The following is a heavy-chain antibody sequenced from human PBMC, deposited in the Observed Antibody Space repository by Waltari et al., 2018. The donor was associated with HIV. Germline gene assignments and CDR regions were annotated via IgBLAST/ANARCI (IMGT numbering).Heavy chain of an antibody. CDR3: ATGGGTTSIQLYDLDV. J-gene: IGHJ6*02. Sequence: QVQLIQSGAEVKKPGASVKVSCKVFGYTLTELSMHWVRQAPGKGLEWMGGFDPEANETNYAQKCQGRGTMTEDTSTDSAYMELSSLTSEDTAVYYCATGGGTTSIQLYDLDVWGQGTTVTVSS. V-gene: IGHV1-24*01. D-gene: IGHD1-26*01. CDR2: FDPEANET. CDR1: GYTLTELS.